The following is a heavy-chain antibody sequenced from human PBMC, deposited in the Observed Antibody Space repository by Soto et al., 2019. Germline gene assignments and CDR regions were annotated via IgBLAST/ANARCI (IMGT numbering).Heavy chain of an antibody. Sequence: QVQLVESGGGVVQPGRSLRLSCAASGFTFSSYGMHWVRQAPGKGLEWVAVIWYDGSNKYYADSVKGRFTISRDNFKNTLYLKMNRLRAEDTAVYYCARDLGYSYGLYNWFDPWGQGTLVTVSS. CDR1: GFTFSSYG. D-gene: IGHD5-18*01. J-gene: IGHJ5*02. V-gene: IGHV3-33*01. CDR3: ARDLGYSYGLYNWFDP. CDR2: IWYDGSNK.